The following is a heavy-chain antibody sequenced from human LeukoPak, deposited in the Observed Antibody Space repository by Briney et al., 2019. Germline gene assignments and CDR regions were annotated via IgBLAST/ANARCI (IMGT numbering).Heavy chain of an antibody. CDR1: GGTFSSYA. Sequence: SVKVSCKASGGTFSSYAISWVRQAPGQGLEWMGGIIPICGTANYAQKFQGRVTITTDESTSTAYMELSSLRSEDTSVYYCASNSGSYPYYFDYWGQGTLVTVSS. J-gene: IGHJ4*02. CDR3: ASNSGSYPYYFDY. CDR2: IIPICGTA. D-gene: IGHD1-26*01. V-gene: IGHV1-69*05.